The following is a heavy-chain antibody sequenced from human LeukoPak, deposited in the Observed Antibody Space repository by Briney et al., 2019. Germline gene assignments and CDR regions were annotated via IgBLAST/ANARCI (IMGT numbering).Heavy chain of an antibody. Sequence: PGESLTLSWPAAGFTFSSYAMNCVRQAPGKLLEWVSATCSTGGSTFYADSVKGRFTVSRDKSKNTPSLQLSSLRAEDTAVYYCAKERGVVRAHYFDYWGQGTLVTVSS. D-gene: IGHD2-2*01. CDR2: TCSTGGST. V-gene: IGHV3-23*01. J-gene: IGHJ4*02. CDR1: GFTFSSYA. CDR3: AKERGVVRAHYFDY.